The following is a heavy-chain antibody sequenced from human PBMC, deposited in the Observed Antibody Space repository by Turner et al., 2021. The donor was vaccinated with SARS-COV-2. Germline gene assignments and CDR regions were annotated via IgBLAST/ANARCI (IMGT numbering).Heavy chain of an antibody. Sequence: QVQLVKSGGGVVQSGRSMRLTCAASGFTFSRYGMHWVRQAPGKGLEWVSVISYDGSNKYYGDSVKVRFTISRDNSKNTVYLQMNRLRAEDTAVYYCAKDLVQLDWFDPWGQGTLVTVSS. CDR1: GFTFSRYG. J-gene: IGHJ5*02. D-gene: IGHD6-6*01. CDR2: ISYDGSNK. V-gene: IGHV3-30*18. CDR3: AKDLVQLDWFDP.